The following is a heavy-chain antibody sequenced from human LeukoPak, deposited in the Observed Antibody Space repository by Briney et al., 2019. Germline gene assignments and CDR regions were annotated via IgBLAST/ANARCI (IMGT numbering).Heavy chain of an antibody. J-gene: IGHJ4*02. V-gene: IGHV4-34*01. D-gene: IGHD4-17*01. CDR3: ARTSQHDYGDYGGFAY. CDR2: INHSGST. Sequence: KTSETLSLTCAVYGGSFSGYYWSWIRQPPGKGLEWIGEINHSGSTNYNPSLKSRVTISVDTSKNQFSLKLSSVTAADTAVYYCARTSQHDYGDYGGFAYWGQGTLVTVSS. CDR1: GGSFSGYY.